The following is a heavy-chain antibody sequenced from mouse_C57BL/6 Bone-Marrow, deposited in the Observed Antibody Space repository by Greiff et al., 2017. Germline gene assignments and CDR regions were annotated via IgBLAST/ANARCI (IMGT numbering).Heavy chain of an antibody. CDR2: IYPGSGST. CDR1: GYTFTSYW. Sequence: QVQLQQSGTVLARPGASVKMSCKASGYTFTSYWITWVKQRPGQGLEWIGDIYPGSGSTNYNEKFKSKATLTVDTSSSTAYMQLSSLTSEDSAVYYCARKSSDVDWYFDVWGTGTTVTVSS. V-gene: IGHV1-55*01. CDR3: ARKSSDVDWYFDV. J-gene: IGHJ1*03. D-gene: IGHD1-1*01.